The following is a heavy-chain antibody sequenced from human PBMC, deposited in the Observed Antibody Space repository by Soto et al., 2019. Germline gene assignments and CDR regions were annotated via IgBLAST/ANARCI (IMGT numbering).Heavy chain of an antibody. V-gene: IGHV1-46*01. Sequence: QVQLVQSGAEVKKPGASVKVSCKASGYTFTSYYMHWVRQAPGQGLEWMGIINPSGGNTSYAQKFQGRVTMTRDTSTSTVYMELSSLRSEDTAVYYCARVRQLGFGWFDPWGQGTLVTVSS. CDR2: INPSGGNT. CDR1: GYTFTSYY. J-gene: IGHJ5*02. CDR3: ARVRQLGFGWFDP. D-gene: IGHD6-6*01.